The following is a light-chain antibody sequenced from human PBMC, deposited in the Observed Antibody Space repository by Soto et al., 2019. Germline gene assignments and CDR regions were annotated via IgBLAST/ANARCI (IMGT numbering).Light chain of an antibody. CDR2: RNN. V-gene: IGLV1-47*01. CDR1: SSNIGSNY. CDR3: AAWDDSLSGSWV. J-gene: IGLJ3*02. Sequence: QSVLTQPPSASGTPGQRVTISCSGSSSNIGSNYVYWYQQLPGTAPKLLIYRNNQRPSGVPDRFSGSKSGTSVSLAISGLRSEDLADYYCAAWDDSLSGSWVFGGGTKLTVL.